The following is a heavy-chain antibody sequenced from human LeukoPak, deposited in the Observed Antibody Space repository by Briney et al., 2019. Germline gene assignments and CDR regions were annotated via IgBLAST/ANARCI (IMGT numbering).Heavy chain of an antibody. D-gene: IGHD3-22*01. CDR1: GYTFTSYY. J-gene: IGHJ4*02. V-gene: IGHV1-46*01. CDR2: INPSGGST. CDR3: ARGFGPYYYDSTGYYNFDY. Sequence: ASVKVSCKASGYTFTSYYMHWVRQAPGQGLEWMGIINPSGGSTSYAQKFQGRVIMTRDTSTSTVYMELSSLRSEDTALYYCARGFGPYYYDSTGYYNFDYWGQGTLVTVSS.